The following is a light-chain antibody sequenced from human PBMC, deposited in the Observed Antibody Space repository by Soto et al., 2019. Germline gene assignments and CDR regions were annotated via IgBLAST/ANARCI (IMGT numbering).Light chain of an antibody. CDR3: QQYGSSPPYT. V-gene: IGKV3-20*01. Sequence: EIVVTQSPGTMSLSPGERATLSCRASLSASSRYLDWYQQKPGQAPRLLIYGASSRATDIPDRFSGSGSGTDFSRTISRLETEDFVVYYCQQYGSSPPYTFGQGTKLEIK. J-gene: IGKJ2*01. CDR2: GAS. CDR1: LSASSRY.